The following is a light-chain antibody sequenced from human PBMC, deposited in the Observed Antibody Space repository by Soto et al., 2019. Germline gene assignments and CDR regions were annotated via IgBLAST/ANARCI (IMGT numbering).Light chain of an antibody. V-gene: IGLV4-60*03. CDR3: ETWDSNIPGI. Sequence: SWAQSALGSSVKLTCTLSSGHSSYIIAWHQQQPGKAPRYLMKLEGSGSYNKGSGVPDRFSGSSSGADRYLTISNLQSEDEADYYCETWDSNIPGIFGGGTKLTVL. J-gene: IGLJ2*01. CDR1: SGHSSYI. CDR2: LEGSGSY.